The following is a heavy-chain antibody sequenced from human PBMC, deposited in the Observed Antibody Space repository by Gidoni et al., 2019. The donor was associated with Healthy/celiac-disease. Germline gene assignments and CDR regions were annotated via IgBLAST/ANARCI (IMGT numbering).Heavy chain of an antibody. V-gene: IGHV3-30*02. CDR1: GFTFRGYA. Sequence: QVQLVESGGGVVQPGGSLRLSCAASGFTFRGYAMHWVRQAPGKGLGWVAFIRYDGSNKYYADSVKGRFTISRDNSKNTLYLQMNSLRAEDTAVYYCAKDPTLVGATGWDYYYGMDVWGQGTTVTVSS. CDR3: AKDPTLVGATGWDYYYGMDV. J-gene: IGHJ6*02. CDR2: IRYDGSNK. D-gene: IGHD1-26*01.